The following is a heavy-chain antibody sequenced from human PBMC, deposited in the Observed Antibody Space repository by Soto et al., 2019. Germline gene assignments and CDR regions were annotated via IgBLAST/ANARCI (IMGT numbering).Heavy chain of an antibody. D-gene: IGHD2-2*01. CDR3: ATDASIVLVPAAQDYYYYGMDV. CDR1: GYTLTELS. CDR2: FDPEDGET. V-gene: IGHV1-24*01. Sequence: ASVKVSCKVSGYTLTELSMHWVRQAPGKGLERMRGFDPEDGETIYAKKFQGRVTMTEDTSTDTAYMELSSLRSEDTAVYYCATDASIVLVPAAQDYYYYGMDVWGQGTTVTVSS. J-gene: IGHJ6*02.